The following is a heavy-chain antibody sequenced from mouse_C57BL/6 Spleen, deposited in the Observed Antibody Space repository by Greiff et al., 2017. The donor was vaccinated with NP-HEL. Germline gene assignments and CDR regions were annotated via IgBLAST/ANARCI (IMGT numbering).Heavy chain of an antibody. CDR2: IDPSDSYT. CDR3: ARKGDDGYYVNY. CDR1: GYTFTSYW. J-gene: IGHJ2*01. Sequence: VQLQQSGAELVKPGASVKLSCKASGYTFTSYWMQWVKQRPGQGLEWIGEIDPSDSYTNYNQKFKGKATLTVDTSSSTAYMQRSSLTSEDSAVYYCARKGDDGYYVNYWGQGTTLTVSS. D-gene: IGHD2-3*01. V-gene: IGHV1-50*01.